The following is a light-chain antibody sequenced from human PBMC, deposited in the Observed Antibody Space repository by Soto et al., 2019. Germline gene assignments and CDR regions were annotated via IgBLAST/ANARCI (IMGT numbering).Light chain of an antibody. CDR1: SSNIGAGYD. CDR2: GNN. J-gene: IGLJ1*01. CDR3: QSYDNSLTYV. V-gene: IGLV1-40*01. Sequence: QSVLTQPPSVSGAPGQSITISCTGSSSNIGAGYDVHWYQQVPGTAPKLLIYGNNNRDSGVPDRFSVSKSGTSASLAISGFQAEDEADYYCQSYDNSLTYVFGTGTKLTVL.